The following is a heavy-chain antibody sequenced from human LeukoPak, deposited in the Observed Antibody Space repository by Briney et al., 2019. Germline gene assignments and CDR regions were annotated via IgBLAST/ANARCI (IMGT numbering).Heavy chain of an antibody. Sequence: GGSLRLSCAASGFTFSSYGVHWVRQAPGKGLEWVAVIWYDGSNKYYADSVKGRFTISRDNSKNTLYLQMNSLRAEDTAVYYCARGRVYYYDSSVYSELGWFDPWGQGTLVTVSS. CDR1: GFTFSSYG. CDR3: ARGRVYYYDSSVYSELGWFDP. CDR2: IWYDGSNK. J-gene: IGHJ5*02. V-gene: IGHV3-33*01. D-gene: IGHD3-22*01.